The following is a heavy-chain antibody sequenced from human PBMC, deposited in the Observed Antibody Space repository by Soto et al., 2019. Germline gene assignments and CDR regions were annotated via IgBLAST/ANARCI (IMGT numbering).Heavy chain of an antibody. D-gene: IGHD1-26*01. CDR3: ARPPYSASYYYFDQ. Sequence: PWESLKISCKASGYSSTSYWIGWVRQMPGKGLEWMGIIYPGDSDTIYSPSFQGQVTISADKSISTAYLQWNSLKASDTAMYYCARPPYSASYYYFDQWGQGTPVTVSS. V-gene: IGHV5-51*01. J-gene: IGHJ4*02. CDR1: GYSSTSYW. CDR2: IYPGDSDT.